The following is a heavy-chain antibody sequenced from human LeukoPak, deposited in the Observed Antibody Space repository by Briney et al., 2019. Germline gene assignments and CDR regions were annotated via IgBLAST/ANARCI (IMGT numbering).Heavy chain of an antibody. D-gene: IGHD3-10*01. V-gene: IGHV4-59*01. Sequence: SETLSLTCTVSGGSISSYYWSWIRQPPGKGLEWIGYIYYSGSTNYNPSLKSRVTISVDTSKNQFSLKLSSVTAADTAVYYCARSNERMGRGFGELLNYYYYYGMDVWGQGTTVTVSS. CDR3: ARSNERMGRGFGELLNYYYYYGMDV. CDR2: IYYSGST. J-gene: IGHJ6*02. CDR1: GGSISSYY.